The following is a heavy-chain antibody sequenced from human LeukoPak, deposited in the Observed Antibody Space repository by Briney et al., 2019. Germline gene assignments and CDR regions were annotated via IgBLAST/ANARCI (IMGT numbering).Heavy chain of an antibody. J-gene: IGHJ4*02. CDR2: IYYCGST. CDR1: GGSISSGDYY. Sequence: SETLSLTCTVSGGSISSGDYYWSWIRQPPGKGLEWIGYIYYCGSTYYNPSLKSRVTISVDTSRNQFSLKLSSVTAADTAVYYCARDVGGFDYWGQGTLVTVSS. V-gene: IGHV4-30-4*01. CDR3: ARDVGGFDY. D-gene: IGHD2-15*01.